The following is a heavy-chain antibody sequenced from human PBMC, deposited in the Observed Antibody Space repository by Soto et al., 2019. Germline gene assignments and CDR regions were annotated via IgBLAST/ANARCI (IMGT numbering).Heavy chain of an antibody. CDR2: IGHLETT. J-gene: IGHJ5*02. Sequence: PSETLSLTCSVSGVAMTYCGYSWSWIRQSPEKGLEWLGYIGHLETTYYNPSFKSRLSLSIDRTRNQFSLSLSSMTAADTAVYYCARRVGPAAKGWFDPWGQGTLVTVSS. D-gene: IGHD2-2*01. CDR3: ARRVGPAAKGWFDP. V-gene: IGHV4-30-2*06. CDR1: GVAMTYCGYS.